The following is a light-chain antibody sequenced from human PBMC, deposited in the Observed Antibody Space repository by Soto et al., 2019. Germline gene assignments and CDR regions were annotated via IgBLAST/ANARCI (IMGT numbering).Light chain of an antibody. V-gene: IGKV2-30*01. CDR2: QVS. CDR3: MQGTPLFT. J-gene: IGKJ3*01. Sequence: DVVLTQSPLSLPVTLGQPASISCRSSQSLVNSDGNTYLNWFQQRPGQSPRRLIYQVSNRDSGVPDRFSGSGSGPDFTLKSSMVEAEDVGVYYCMQGTPLFTFGPGTNVDIK. CDR1: QSLVNSDGNTY.